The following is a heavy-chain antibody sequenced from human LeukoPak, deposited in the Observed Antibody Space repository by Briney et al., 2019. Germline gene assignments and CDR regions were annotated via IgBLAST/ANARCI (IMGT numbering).Heavy chain of an antibody. D-gene: IGHD3-3*01. V-gene: IGHV4-4*07. CDR1: GGSISSYY. CDR2: IYTSGST. Sequence: SETLSLTCTVSGGSISSYYWSWIRQPAGKGLEWIGRIYTSGSTNYNPSLKSRVTMSVDTSKNQFSLKLSSVTAADTAVYYCARDIRYDFWSGLYFDYWGQGTLVTVSP. J-gene: IGHJ4*02. CDR3: ARDIRYDFWSGLYFDY.